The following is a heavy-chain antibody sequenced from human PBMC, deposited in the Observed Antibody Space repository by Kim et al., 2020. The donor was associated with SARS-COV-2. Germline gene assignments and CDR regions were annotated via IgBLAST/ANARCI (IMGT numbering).Heavy chain of an antibody. J-gene: IGHJ6*02. Sequence: ASVKVSCKASGYTFTGYYMHWVRQAPGQGLEWMGWINPNSGGTNYAQKFQGWVTMTRDTSISTAYMELSRMRSDDTAVYYCARGGIVATITLGYYYYGMDVWGQGTTVTVSS. D-gene: IGHD5-12*01. V-gene: IGHV1-2*04. CDR2: INPNSGGT. CDR1: GYTFTGYY. CDR3: ARGGIVATITLGYYYYGMDV.